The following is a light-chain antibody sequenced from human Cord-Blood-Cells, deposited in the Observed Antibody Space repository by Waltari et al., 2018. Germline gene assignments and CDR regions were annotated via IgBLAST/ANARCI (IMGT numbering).Light chain of an antibody. V-gene: IGLV2-11*01. J-gene: IGLJ3*02. CDR2: DVS. CDR1: SSDVGGYNY. CDR3: CSYAGSYTWV. Sequence: QSALTQPRSVSGSPGQSVTISCTGTSSDVGGYNYVSWYQQHPGKAPKLMISDVSKRPSGVPDRFSGSKSGNTASLTISGLQAEEAADYYCCSYAGSYTWVFGGGTKLTVL.